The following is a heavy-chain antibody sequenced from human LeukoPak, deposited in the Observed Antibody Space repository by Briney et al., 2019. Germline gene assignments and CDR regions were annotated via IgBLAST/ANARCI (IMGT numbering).Heavy chain of an antibody. D-gene: IGHD2-2*01. CDR3: AASISRWHWFDP. V-gene: IGHV4-34*01. CDR1: GGSFSGYY. CDR2: INHSGST. Sequence: PSETLSLTCAVYGGSFSGYYWSWIRQPPGKGLEWIGEINHSGSTNYNPSLKSRATISVDTSKNQFSLKLSSVTAADTAVYYCAASISRWHWFDPWGQGTLVTVSS. J-gene: IGHJ5*02.